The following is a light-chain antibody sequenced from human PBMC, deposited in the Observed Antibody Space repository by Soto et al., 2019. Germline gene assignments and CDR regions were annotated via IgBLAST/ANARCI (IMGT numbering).Light chain of an antibody. CDR1: SSDVGDHNY. Sequence: QSVLTQRAAVSGSPGQSITISCTGTSSDVGDHNYVAWYQQHPGKAPKLIIYDVNNRPSGISNRFSGFKSGNTASLTISWLQAEDEADYFCSSPTSSSTYVFGTGTKVTVL. J-gene: IGLJ1*01. CDR2: DVN. CDR3: SSPTSSSTYV. V-gene: IGLV2-14*03.